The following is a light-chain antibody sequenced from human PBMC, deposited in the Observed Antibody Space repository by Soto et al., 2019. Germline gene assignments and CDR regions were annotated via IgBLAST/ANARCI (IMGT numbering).Light chain of an antibody. CDR3: QQYFEWPPMT. Sequence: PGERATLSCWASETVATNLAWYQQKPGQAPRLLISGASTRAAGISDRFRGSGSGTEFTLTISSLRSEDSAIYYCQQYFEWPPMTVGQGTKVAIK. CDR2: GAS. V-gene: IGKV3-15*01. CDR1: ETVATN. J-gene: IGKJ1*01.